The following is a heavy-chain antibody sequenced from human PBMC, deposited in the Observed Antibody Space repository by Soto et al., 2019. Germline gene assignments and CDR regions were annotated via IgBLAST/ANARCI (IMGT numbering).Heavy chain of an antibody. CDR2: ISSSSSTI. CDR1: GFTFSSYS. CDR3: ARDDSYDRYNWFDP. V-gene: IGHV3-48*02. D-gene: IGHD5-18*01. Sequence: EVQLVESGGGLVQPGGSLRLSCAASGFTFSSYSMNWVRQAPGKGLEWVSYISSSSSTIYYADSVKGRFTISRDNAKNSLYLQINSLRDEDTAVYYCARDDSYDRYNWFDPWGQGTLVTVSS. J-gene: IGHJ5*02.